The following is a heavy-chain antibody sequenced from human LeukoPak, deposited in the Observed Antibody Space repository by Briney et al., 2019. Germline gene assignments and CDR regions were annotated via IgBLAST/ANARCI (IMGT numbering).Heavy chain of an antibody. J-gene: IGHJ6*02. CDR2: ISSSSSYI. V-gene: IGHV3-21*01. CDR1: GFTFSSYS. D-gene: IGHD3-22*01. Sequence: GGSLRLSCAASGFTFSSYSMNWVRQAPGKGLEWVSSISSSSSYIYYADSVKGRFTISRDNAKNSLYLQMNSLRAEDTAVYYCARDRKEDAWLRIYYYDSSGYYKPVPYYYYGMDVWGQGTTVTVSS. CDR3: ARDRKEDAWLRIYYYDSSGYYKPVPYYYYGMDV.